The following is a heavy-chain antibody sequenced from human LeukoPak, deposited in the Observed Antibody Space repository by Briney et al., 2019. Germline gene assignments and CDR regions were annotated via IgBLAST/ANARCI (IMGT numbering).Heavy chain of an antibody. CDR3: ARTTFVGVPAATFDY. Sequence: SQTLSLTCAISGDSVSSNSAAWNWIRQSPSRGLEWPGRTYYRSKWYNDYAVSVKSRITINPDTSMNRFSLQLNSVTPEDTAVDYCARTTFVGVPAATFDYWGQGTLVTVSS. CDR1: GDSVSSNSAA. V-gene: IGHV6-1*01. CDR2: TYYRSKWYN. J-gene: IGHJ4*02. D-gene: IGHD2-2*01.